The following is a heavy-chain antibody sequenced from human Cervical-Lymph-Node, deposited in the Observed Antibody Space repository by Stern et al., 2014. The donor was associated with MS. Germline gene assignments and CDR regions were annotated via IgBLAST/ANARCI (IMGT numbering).Heavy chain of an antibody. CDR2: IYYSGST. D-gene: IGHD3-22*01. CDR3: AREQYYYDSSGYYSLYNWFDP. V-gene: IGHV4-61*01. J-gene: IGHJ5*02. CDR1: GGSVSSGSYY. Sequence: QVQLQESGPGLVKPSETLSLTCTVSGGSVSSGSYYWSWIRQPPGKGLEWIGYIYYSGSTNYNPSLKSRVTISVDTSKNQFSLKLSSVTAADTAVYYCAREQYYYDSSGYYSLYNWFDPWGQGTLVTVSS.